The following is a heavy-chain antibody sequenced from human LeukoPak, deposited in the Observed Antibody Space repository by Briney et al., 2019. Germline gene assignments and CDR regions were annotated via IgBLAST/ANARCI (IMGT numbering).Heavy chain of an antibody. V-gene: IGHV4-59*01. Sequence: SETLSLTCTVSGGSMSSYYWNWIRQPPGKGLEWIGYIYYSGNTNYNPSLKSRVTISVDTSKNQFSLKLSSVTAADTAVYYCARGQFRLSDFDSSAFDYWGQGTLVTVSS. CDR3: ARGQFRLSDFDSSAFDY. J-gene: IGHJ4*02. CDR1: GGSMSSYY. CDR2: IYYSGNT. D-gene: IGHD3-22*01.